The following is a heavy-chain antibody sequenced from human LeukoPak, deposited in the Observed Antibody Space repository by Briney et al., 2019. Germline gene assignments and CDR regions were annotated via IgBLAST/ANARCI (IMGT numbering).Heavy chain of an antibody. D-gene: IGHD5-18*01. CDR3: ARDASPHTAMVPDDYYYYYMDV. CDR1: GDTFTGYY. CDR2: INPNSGGT. V-gene: IGHV1-2*02. Sequence: ASVKVSCKASGDTFTGYYMHWVRQAPGQGLEWMGWINPNSGGTNYAQKFQGRVTMTRDTSISTAYMVLSRLRSDDTAVYYCARDASPHTAMVPDDYYYYYMDVWGKGTTVTVSS. J-gene: IGHJ6*03.